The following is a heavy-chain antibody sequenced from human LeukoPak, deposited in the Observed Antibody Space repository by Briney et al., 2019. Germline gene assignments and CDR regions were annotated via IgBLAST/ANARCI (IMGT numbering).Heavy chain of an antibody. Sequence: SETLSLTCAVFDDSIYSNKWWSWVRQPPGKGLEWIGEISQTGTTYYDPSLKSRTTISIDRSKNHFSLTLTSATAADTAVYSCASHMAVAGTRGFDDWGPGTLVTVSS. D-gene: IGHD6-19*01. CDR1: DDSIYSNKW. J-gene: IGHJ4*02. V-gene: IGHV4-4*02. CDR2: ISQTGTT. CDR3: ASHMAVAGTRGFDD.